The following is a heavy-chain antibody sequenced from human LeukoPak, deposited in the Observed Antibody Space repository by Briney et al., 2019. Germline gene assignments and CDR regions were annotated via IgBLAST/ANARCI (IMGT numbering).Heavy chain of an antibody. J-gene: IGHJ4*02. D-gene: IGHD6-13*01. CDR3: ARVTGYRIEDYFDY. Sequence: SETLSLTCTVSGGSISSYYWSWIRQPPGKGLEWIGYIYYSGSTNYNPSLKGRVTISVETSKNEFSLKLRSVTAADTAVYYCARVTGYRIEDYFDYWGQGTLVTVSS. V-gene: IGHV4-59*01. CDR2: IYYSGST. CDR1: GGSISSYY.